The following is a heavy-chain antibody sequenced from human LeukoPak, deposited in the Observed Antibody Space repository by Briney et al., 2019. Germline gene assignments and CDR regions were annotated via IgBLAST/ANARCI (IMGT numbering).Heavy chain of an antibody. CDR2: IRYDGSNK. V-gene: IGHV3-30*02. J-gene: IGHJ6*03. D-gene: IGHD2-2*02. Sequence: GGSLRLSCAASGFTFSSYGMHWVRQAPGKGLEWVAFIRYDGSNKYYADSVKGRFTICRDNSKNTLYLQMNSLRAEDTAVYYCANLYAVVEKGYCSSTSCYKDYYMDVWGKGTTVTVSS. CDR3: ANLYAVVEKGYCSSTSCYKDYYMDV. CDR1: GFTFSSYG.